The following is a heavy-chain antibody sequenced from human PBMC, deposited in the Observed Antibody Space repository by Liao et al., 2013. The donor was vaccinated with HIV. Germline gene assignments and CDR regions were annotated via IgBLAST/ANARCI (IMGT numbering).Heavy chain of an antibody. CDR2: IYYSGST. Sequence: QVQLQQWGAGLLKPSETLSLTCAVYGGSFSGYYWSWIRQPPGKGLEWIGYIYYSGSTNYNPSLESRLTISIDTSKNQFSLKLSSVTAADTAVYYCARSMLLRPNWFDPWGQGTLVTVSS. V-gene: IGHV4-34*11. J-gene: IGHJ5*02. D-gene: IGHD2-15*01. CDR3: ARSMLLRPNWFDP. CDR1: GGSFSGYY.